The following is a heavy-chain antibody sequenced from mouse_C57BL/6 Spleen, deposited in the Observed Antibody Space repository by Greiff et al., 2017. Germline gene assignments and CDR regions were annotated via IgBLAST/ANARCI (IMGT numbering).Heavy chain of an antibody. D-gene: IGHD1-1*01. J-gene: IGHJ1*03. Sequence: QVQLQQPGAELVRPGSSVKLSCKASGYTFTSYWMHWVKQRPIQGLEWIGNIDPSDSETHYNQKFKDKATLTVDKSSSTAYMQLSSLTSEDSAVYYCARRAYYYGSSTLYFEVWGTGTTVTVSS. CDR2: IDPSDSET. CDR3: ARRAYYYGSSTLYFEV. CDR1: GYTFTSYW. V-gene: IGHV1-52*01.